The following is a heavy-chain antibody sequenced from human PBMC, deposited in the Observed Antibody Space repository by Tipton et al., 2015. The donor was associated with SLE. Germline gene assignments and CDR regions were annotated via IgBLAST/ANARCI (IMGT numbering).Heavy chain of an antibody. CDR2: IYDSGST. Sequence: TLSLTCTVSGASISTSYWTWIRQSPRKGLEWIGHIYDSGSTNYNPSLKSRLTISVDTSKNQFSLTLTSVTAADTAVYYCARDASGGYNWFDPWGQGTLVTVSS. CDR3: ARDASGGYNWFDP. CDR1: GASISTSY. V-gene: IGHV4-59*01. J-gene: IGHJ5*02. D-gene: IGHD6-19*01.